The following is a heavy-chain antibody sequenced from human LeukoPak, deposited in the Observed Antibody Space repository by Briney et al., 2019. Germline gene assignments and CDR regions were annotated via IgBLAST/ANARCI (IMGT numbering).Heavy chain of an antibody. CDR1: GYTFSSYG. Sequence: ASVTVSCKASGYTFSSYGIRWVRQAPGQGLEWMGWISAYNGNTNYAQKLQGRVTMTTETSTSTAYMELRSLRSDDAAVYYCAREQNGYYFDYWGQGTLVTVSS. J-gene: IGHJ4*02. CDR2: ISAYNGNT. V-gene: IGHV1-18*01. CDR3: AREQNGYYFDY. D-gene: IGHD2-8*01.